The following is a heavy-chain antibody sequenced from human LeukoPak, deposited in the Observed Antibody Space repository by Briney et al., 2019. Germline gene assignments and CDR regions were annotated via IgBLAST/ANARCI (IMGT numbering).Heavy chain of an antibody. J-gene: IGHJ4*02. CDR3: ARDVKSGLGGALDY. Sequence: GGSLRLSCAASGFTFSGSGMHWVRQAPGKGLEWVAVISYGGINKYYADSLKGRFTISRDNSKNTLYLQMNSLRAEDTAVYYCARDVKSGLGGALDYWGQGTLVTVSS. CDR1: GFTFSGSG. V-gene: IGHV3-30*03. D-gene: IGHD3-16*01. CDR2: ISYGGINK.